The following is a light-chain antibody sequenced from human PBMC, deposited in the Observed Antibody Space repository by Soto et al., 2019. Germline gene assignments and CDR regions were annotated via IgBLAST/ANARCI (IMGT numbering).Light chain of an antibody. CDR2: AAS. CDR1: QSISSY. J-gene: IGKJ1*01. V-gene: IGKV1-39*01. CDR3: QHSYSPSWT. Sequence: DIQMTQSPSSLSASVGDRVTITCRASQSISSYLNWYQQKPGKAPKLLIYAASSLQSGVPSRFSGSGSGKAFSPTISSLQPEDFATYYCQHSYSPSWTFGQGTKVEIK.